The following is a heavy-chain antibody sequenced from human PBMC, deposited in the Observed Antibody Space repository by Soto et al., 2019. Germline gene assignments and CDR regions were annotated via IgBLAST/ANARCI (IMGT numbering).Heavy chain of an antibody. CDR2: ISDDGASI. V-gene: IGHV3-48*03. D-gene: IGHD5-18*01. CDR1: GFSFSSFA. J-gene: IGHJ4*02. CDR3: ERQNSVQAWLHHFDH. Sequence: EVQLVESGGALVQPGGSLRLSCEASGFSFSSFAMNWVRQAPGRGLEWVSYISDDGASIYYADSLKGRFTISRDNDKNSLSLQMNNLRAEDTAVYYCERQNSVQAWLHHFDHWGLGTLVTVSS.